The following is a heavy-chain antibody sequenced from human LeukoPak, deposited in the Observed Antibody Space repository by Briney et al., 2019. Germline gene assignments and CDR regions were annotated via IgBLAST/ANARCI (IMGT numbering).Heavy chain of an antibody. J-gene: IGHJ4*02. Sequence: ASVKVSCKASGYTFTGYYMHWVRQATGQGLEWMGWINPNSGGTNYAQKFQGRVTMTRDTSISTAYMELSRLRSDDTAVYYCARVGTRTSSTTVGYWGQGTLVTVSS. CDR2: INPNSGGT. V-gene: IGHV1-2*02. CDR1: GYTFTGYY. CDR3: ARVGTRTSSTTVGY. D-gene: IGHD1-1*01.